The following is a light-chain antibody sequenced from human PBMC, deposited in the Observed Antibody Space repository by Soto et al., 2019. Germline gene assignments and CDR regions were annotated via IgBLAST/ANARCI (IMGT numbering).Light chain of an antibody. CDR2: GAS. CDR3: QQYGGSHRT. V-gene: IGKV3-20*01. J-gene: IGKJ1*01. CDR1: QSINNNY. Sequence: EIVLTQSPGTLSLSPGERATLSCRASQSINNNYFAWYQQKRGQAPRLLIYGASSRATGIPDRFSGSGSGTDFTLTTSRLEPEDFAVYYCQQYGGSHRTFGQGTKVEIK.